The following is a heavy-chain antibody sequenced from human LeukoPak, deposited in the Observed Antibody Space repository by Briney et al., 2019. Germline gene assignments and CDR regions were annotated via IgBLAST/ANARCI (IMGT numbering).Heavy chain of an antibody. CDR3: ARGSGPGVPFDY. Sequence: SETLSLTCIVSGGSVSSGSYYWSWIRQPPGKGLEWIGYIYYSGSTNYNPSLKSRVTISADTSKNQFSLKLSSVTAADTAVYHCARGSGPGVPFDYWGQGTLVTVSS. D-gene: IGHD2-15*01. CDR1: GGSVSSGSYY. V-gene: IGHV4-61*01. CDR2: IYYSGST. J-gene: IGHJ4*02.